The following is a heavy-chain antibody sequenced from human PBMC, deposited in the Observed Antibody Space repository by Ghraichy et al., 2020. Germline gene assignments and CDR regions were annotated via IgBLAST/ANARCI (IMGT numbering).Heavy chain of an antibody. CDR1: GFTFSSYA. V-gene: IGHV3-23*01. D-gene: IGHD6-13*01. J-gene: IGHJ4*02. CDR2: ISGSGGST. CDR3: AKEALIAAAGTESYFDY. Sequence: GGSLRLSCAASGFTFSSYAMSWVRQAPGKGLEWVSAISGSGGSTYYADSVKGRFTISRDNSKNTLYLQMNSLRAEDTAVYYCAKEALIAAAGTESYFDYWGQGTLVTVSS.